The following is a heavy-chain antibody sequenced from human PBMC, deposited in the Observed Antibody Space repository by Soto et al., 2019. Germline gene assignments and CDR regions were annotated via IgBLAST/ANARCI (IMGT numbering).Heavy chain of an antibody. CDR3: ARASRCKSEYECFAWLDF. D-gene: IGHD6-6*01. CDR1: GGSISSLY. CDR2: IFPSGDS. Sequence: QVLLQESGPGLVKPSETLSLTCTVSGGSISSLYWAWIRQPAGKGLEWIGRIFPSGDSNYNPSLPSRVSMSLDTSKNQFSLTVSSVTAADTAVYYCARASRCKSEYECFAWLDFWGQGILVTVSS. J-gene: IGHJ4*02. V-gene: IGHV4-4*07.